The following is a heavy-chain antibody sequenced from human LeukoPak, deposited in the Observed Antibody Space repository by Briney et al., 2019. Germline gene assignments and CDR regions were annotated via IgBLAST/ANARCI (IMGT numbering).Heavy chain of an antibody. Sequence: GGSLRLSCAASGFTFSSYGMHWVRQAPGKGLEWVAVIWYGGSNKYYADSVKGRFTISRDNSKNTLYLQMNSLRAEDTAVYYCASSFGPSYWGQGALVTVSS. CDR3: ASSFGPSY. J-gene: IGHJ4*02. CDR2: IWYGGSNK. V-gene: IGHV3-33*08. D-gene: IGHD3-3*01. CDR1: GFTFSSYG.